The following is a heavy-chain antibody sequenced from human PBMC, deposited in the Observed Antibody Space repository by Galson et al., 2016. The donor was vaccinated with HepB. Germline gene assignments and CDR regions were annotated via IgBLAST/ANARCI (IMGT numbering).Heavy chain of an antibody. CDR1: GYSFSRYL. CDR2: INGGNGDT. CDR3: ARGEVPIAYFDDGRRDLDY. Sequence: SVKVSCKASGYSFSRYLTHWVRQAPGQRLEWMGWINGGNGDTLYSEKFRDRITITRDTSGTTAYLELSSLRSEDTAVYYCARGEVPIAYFDDGRRDLDYWGQGTLVTVSS. V-gene: IGHV1-3*01. D-gene: IGHD3-3*01. J-gene: IGHJ4*02.